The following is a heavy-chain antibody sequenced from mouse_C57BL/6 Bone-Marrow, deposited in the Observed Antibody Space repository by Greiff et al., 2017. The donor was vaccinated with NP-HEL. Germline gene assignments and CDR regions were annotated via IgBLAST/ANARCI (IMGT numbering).Heavy chain of an antibody. CDR1: GFTFSDYG. Sequence: EVKLVESGGGLVKPGGSLKLSCAASGFTFSDYGMHWVRQAPEKGLEWVAYISSGSSTIYYADTVKGRFTISSDNAKNTLFLQMTSLRSEDTAMYYCARTNYYGSSYWFAYWGQGTLVTVSA. J-gene: IGHJ3*01. CDR3: ARTNYYGSSYWFAY. V-gene: IGHV5-17*01. CDR2: ISSGSSTI. D-gene: IGHD1-1*01.